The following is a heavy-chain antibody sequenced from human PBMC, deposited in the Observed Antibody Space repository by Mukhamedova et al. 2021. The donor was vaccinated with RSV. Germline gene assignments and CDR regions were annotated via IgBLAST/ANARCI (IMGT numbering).Heavy chain of an antibody. V-gene: IGHV1-18*01. CDR3: ARGDYGSGAFYVY. D-gene: IGHD3-10*01. Sequence: GDTIYAQKFQDRVTTTTDTSTTTAYMELTSLRSDDTAMYYCARGDYGSGAFYVYWGQGTLVTVSS. CDR2: GDT. J-gene: IGHJ4*02.